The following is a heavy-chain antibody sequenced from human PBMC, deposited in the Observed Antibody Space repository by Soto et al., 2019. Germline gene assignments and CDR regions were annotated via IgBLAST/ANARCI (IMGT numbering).Heavy chain of an antibody. V-gene: IGHV1-69*13. Sequence: SVKVSCKASGGTFSSCAISWVRQAPGQGLEWMGGIIPIFGTANYAQKFQGRVTITADESTSTAYMELSSLRSEDTAVYYCARDTVTMVRGNPDSFPGAWGQGTLVTVSS. D-gene: IGHD3-10*01. CDR1: GGTFSSCA. CDR3: ARDTVTMVRGNPDSFPGA. CDR2: IIPIFGTA. J-gene: IGHJ5*02.